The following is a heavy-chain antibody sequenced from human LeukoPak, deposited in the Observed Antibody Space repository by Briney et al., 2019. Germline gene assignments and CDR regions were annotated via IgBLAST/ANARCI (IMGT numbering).Heavy chain of an antibody. D-gene: IGHD1-26*01. V-gene: IGHV3-7*01. CDR3: ARDTTPVDV. Sequence: ECLDNIKQDGTQNYYVASVTGPFTISTDNPNNSLYLQMNSLRAEDTAVYYCARDTTPVDVWGKGTTVTVSS. J-gene: IGHJ6*04. CDR2: IKQDGTQN.